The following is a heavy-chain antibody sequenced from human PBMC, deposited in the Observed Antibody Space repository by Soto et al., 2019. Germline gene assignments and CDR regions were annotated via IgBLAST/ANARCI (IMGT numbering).Heavy chain of an antibody. CDR2: INHSGST. Sequence: SETLSLTCAVYGGSFSGYYWSWIRQPPGKGLEWIGEINHSGSTNYNPSLKSRVTISVDTSKNQFSLKLSSVTAADTAVYYCARRGGGLQYRKTYYYYYYMDVWGKGTTVTVSS. CDR1: GGSFSGYY. CDR3: ARRGGGLQYRKTYYYYYYMDV. D-gene: IGHD4-4*01. V-gene: IGHV4-34*01. J-gene: IGHJ6*03.